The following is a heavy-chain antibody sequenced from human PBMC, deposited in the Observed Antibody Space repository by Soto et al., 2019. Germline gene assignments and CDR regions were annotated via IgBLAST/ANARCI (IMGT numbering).Heavy chain of an antibody. Sequence: TLSLTCTVSGGSITSFYWQWIRQPAGKELEWIGRIYSSGSTNYNPSLKSRVTMSIDTSKKHFSLRLSSVTAADTAVYYCARSHYFDYYYGMDVWGQGTTVTVSS. D-gene: IGHD3-9*01. J-gene: IGHJ6*02. CDR2: IYSSGST. CDR1: GGSITSFY. V-gene: IGHV4-4*07. CDR3: ARSHYFDYYYGMDV.